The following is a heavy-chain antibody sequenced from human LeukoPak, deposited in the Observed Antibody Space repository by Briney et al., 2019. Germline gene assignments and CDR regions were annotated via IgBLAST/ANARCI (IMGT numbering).Heavy chain of an antibody. V-gene: IGHV3-53*01. J-gene: IGHJ6*02. CDR3: ARGDGSGWYIVSDYYYYGMDV. Sequence: QSGGSLRLSCVASGFTFSNAWMSWVRQAPGKGLEWVSVIYSGGSTYYADSVKGRFTISRDNSKNTLYLQMNSLRAEDTAVYYCARGDGSGWYIVSDYYYYGMDVWGQGTTVTVSS. CDR2: IYSGGST. D-gene: IGHD6-19*01. CDR1: GFTFSNAW.